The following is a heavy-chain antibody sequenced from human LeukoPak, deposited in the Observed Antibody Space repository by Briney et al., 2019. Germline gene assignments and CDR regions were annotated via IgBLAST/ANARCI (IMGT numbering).Heavy chain of an antibody. J-gene: IGHJ6*02. CDR3: ARHMVGYSYGYV. Sequence: GSLRLSCAASGFTFSSYSMNWVRQAPGKGLEWIGSIYYSGSTYYNPSLKSRVTISVDTSKNQFSLKLSSVTAADTAVYYCARHMVGYSYGYVWGQGTTVTVSS. CDR1: GFTFSSYSMN. D-gene: IGHD5-18*01. CDR2: IYYSGST. V-gene: IGHV4-39*01.